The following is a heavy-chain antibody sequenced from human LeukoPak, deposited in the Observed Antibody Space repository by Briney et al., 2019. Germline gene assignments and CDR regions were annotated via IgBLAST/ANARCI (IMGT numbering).Heavy chain of an antibody. J-gene: IGHJ3*02. CDR1: GFSFSSYA. D-gene: IGHD5-24*01. Sequence: GGSLRLPCVASGFSFSSYAMSWVRQAPGKGLEWVSVSGTYGRTQYADSVKGRFTISRDSSKNTLYLQISSLRVEDTAVYYCARGMDGYGPDAFDIWGQGTMVTVSS. CDR2: SGTYGRT. CDR3: ARGMDGYGPDAFDI. V-gene: IGHV3-23*01.